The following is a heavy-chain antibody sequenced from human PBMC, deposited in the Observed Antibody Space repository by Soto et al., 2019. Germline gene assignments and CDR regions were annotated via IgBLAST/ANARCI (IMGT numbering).Heavy chain of an antibody. D-gene: IGHD3-22*01. CDR1: GFTFSRYW. CDR2: FNSDGSTT. J-gene: IGHJ5*02. Sequence: HPGGSLRLSCAASGFTFSRYWMHWVRQAPGKGLVWVSRFNSDGSTTTYADSVKGRFTISRDNAKNTLYLQMNSLRAEDTAVYYCARGMLYDNGGYYHPNRFDPWGQGTLVTVSS. V-gene: IGHV3-74*03. CDR3: ARGMLYDNGGYYHPNRFDP.